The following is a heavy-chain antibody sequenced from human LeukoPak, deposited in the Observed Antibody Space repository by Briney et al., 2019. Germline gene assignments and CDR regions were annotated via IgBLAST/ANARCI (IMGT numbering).Heavy chain of an antibody. Sequence: SETLSLTCTVSCGSISSYYWSWMRQPPGKGLEWIGYIYYSGSTNYNPTLKSQVPISVDTSKNQFSLKLTSVTAADTAAYYCARETSQKGAHYMDVWGKGTTVTISS. D-gene: IGHD3-16*01. CDR2: IYYSGST. CDR3: ARETSQKGAHYMDV. J-gene: IGHJ6*03. CDR1: CGSISSYY. V-gene: IGHV4-59*01.